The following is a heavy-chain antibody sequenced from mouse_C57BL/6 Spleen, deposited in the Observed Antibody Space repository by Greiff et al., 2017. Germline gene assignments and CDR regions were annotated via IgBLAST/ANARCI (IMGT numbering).Heavy chain of an antibody. Sequence: EVKVVESGGGLVKPGGSLKLSCAASGFTFSDYGMHWVRQAPEKGLEWVAYISSGSSTIYYADTVKGRFTISRDNAKNTLFLQMTSLRSEDTAMYYCATYDGYPNFDYWGQGTTLTVSS. V-gene: IGHV5-17*01. CDR2: ISSGSSTI. J-gene: IGHJ2*01. CDR3: ATYDGYPNFDY. CDR1: GFTFSDYG. D-gene: IGHD2-3*01.